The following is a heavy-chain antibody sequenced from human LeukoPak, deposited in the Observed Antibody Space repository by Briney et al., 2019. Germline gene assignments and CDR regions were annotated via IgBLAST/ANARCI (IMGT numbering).Heavy chain of an antibody. Sequence: SETLSLTCTVSGGSISSYYWSWIRQPAGKGLEWIGRFYSGGSTDYNPSLKSRVTMSVDTSKNQFSLKLSSVTAADTAVYYCARDARGLYSSSSFYFDPWGQGTLVTVSS. J-gene: IGHJ5*02. D-gene: IGHD6-6*01. CDR1: GGSISSYY. CDR2: FYSGGST. CDR3: ARDARGLYSSSSFYFDP. V-gene: IGHV4-4*07.